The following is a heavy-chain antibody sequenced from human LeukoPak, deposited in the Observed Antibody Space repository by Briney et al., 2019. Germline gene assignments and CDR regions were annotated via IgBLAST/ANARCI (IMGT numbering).Heavy chain of an antibody. CDR2: INPNSGGT. CDR3: ARANALYCSSTSCLFDY. J-gene: IGHJ4*02. CDR1: GYTFTGYY. V-gene: IGHV1-2*02. D-gene: IGHD2-2*01. Sequence: ASVKVSCKASGYTFTGYYMHWVRQAPGQGLEWMAWINPNSGGTYYAQNFHDRITMTRDTSISTAYMELSRLRSDDTAIYYCARANALYCSSTSCLFDYWGQGTQVTVSS.